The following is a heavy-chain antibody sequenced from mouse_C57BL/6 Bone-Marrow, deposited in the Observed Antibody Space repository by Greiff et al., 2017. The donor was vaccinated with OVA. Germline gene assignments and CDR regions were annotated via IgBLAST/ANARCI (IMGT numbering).Heavy chain of an antibody. Sequence: VQLQQSGAELVRPGASVKLSCTASGFNIKDDYMHWVKQRPEQGLEWIGWIDPENGDTEYASKFQGKATITADTSSNTAYLQLSSLTSEDTAVYYCTTCPLYYYGSSYFDYWGQGTTLTVSS. D-gene: IGHD1-1*01. CDR3: TTCPLYYYGSSYFDY. V-gene: IGHV14-4*01. J-gene: IGHJ2*01. CDR1: GFNIKDDY. CDR2: IDPENGDT.